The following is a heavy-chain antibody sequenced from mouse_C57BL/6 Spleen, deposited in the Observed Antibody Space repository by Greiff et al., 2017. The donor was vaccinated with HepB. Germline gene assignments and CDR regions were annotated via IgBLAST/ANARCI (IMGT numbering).Heavy chain of an antibody. Sequence: QVQLQQPGAELVRPGTSVKLSCKASGYTFTSYWMHWVKQRPGQGLEWIGVIDPSDSYTNYNQKFKGKATLTVDTSSSTAYMQLSSLTSEDSAVYYCARQLRLRWDYAMDYWGQGTSVTVSS. D-gene: IGHD3-2*02. V-gene: IGHV1-59*01. CDR1: GYTFTSYW. J-gene: IGHJ4*01. CDR3: ARQLRLRWDYAMDY. CDR2: IDPSDSYT.